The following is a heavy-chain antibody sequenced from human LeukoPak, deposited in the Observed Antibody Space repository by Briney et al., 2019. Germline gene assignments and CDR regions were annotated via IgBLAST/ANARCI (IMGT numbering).Heavy chain of an antibody. Sequence: SETLSLTCTVSGGSISSYYWSWIRQPPGKGLEWIGYIYYSGSTNYNPSLKSRVTMSVDTSKNQFSLKLSSVTAADTAVYYCARDLTTVYYYYMDVWGKGTTVTISS. J-gene: IGHJ6*03. CDR1: GGSISSYY. V-gene: IGHV4-59*12. CDR3: ARDLTTVYYYYMDV. D-gene: IGHD1-14*01. CDR2: IYYSGST.